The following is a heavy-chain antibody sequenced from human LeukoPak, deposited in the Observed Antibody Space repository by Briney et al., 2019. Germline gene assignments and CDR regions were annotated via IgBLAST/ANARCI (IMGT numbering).Heavy chain of an antibody. CDR3: ARDRGYYGGYPFEI. J-gene: IGHJ3*02. D-gene: IGHD4-23*01. V-gene: IGHV4-59*01. CDR1: GGSISSYY. Sequence: SETLSLTCTVSGGSISSYYWSWIRQPPGKGLEWIEYIYYSGSTNQNLSLKSRVTISVDTSKNQFSLKLTSVTAADTAIYYCARDRGYYGGYPFEIWGQGTMVTVSS. CDR2: IYYSGST.